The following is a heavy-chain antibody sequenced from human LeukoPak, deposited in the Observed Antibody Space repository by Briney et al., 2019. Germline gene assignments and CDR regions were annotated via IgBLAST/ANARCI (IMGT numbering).Heavy chain of an antibody. CDR1: GGSISSYY. CDR3: ARDLLDPSYYYYGMDV. D-gene: IGHD1-1*01. Sequence: SETLSLTCTVSGGSISSYYWSWIRQPPGKGLEWIGYIYYSGSTNYNPSLKSRVTISVGTSKNQFSLKLSSVTAADTAVYYCARDLLDPSYYYYGMDVWGQGTTVTVSS. V-gene: IGHV4-59*01. CDR2: IYYSGST. J-gene: IGHJ6*02.